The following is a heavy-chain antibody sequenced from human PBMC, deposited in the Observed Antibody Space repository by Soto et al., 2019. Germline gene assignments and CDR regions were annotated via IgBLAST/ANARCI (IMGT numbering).Heavy chain of an antibody. V-gene: IGHV1-69*06. CDR2: IIPIFGTA. CDR1: GGTFSSYA. D-gene: IGHD2-2*02. Sequence: QVQLVQSGAEVKKPGSSVKVSCKASGGTFSSYAISWVRQAPGHGLEWMGGIIPIFGTANYAQKFQGRVTLTAEKSTSTAYMELSSLRSEDTAVDYFARVTIYCSSTSCYNFYYDGMDVWGQGTTVTVSS. J-gene: IGHJ6*02. CDR3: ARVTIYCSSTSCYNFYYDGMDV.